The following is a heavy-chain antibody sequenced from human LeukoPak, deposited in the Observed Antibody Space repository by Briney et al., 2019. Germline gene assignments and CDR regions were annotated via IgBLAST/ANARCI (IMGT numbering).Heavy chain of an antibody. CDR3: AMQVGIYGDYNNWFDP. J-gene: IGHJ5*02. Sequence: SETLSLTCTVSGGSVSSGSYYWSWIRQPPGKELEWIGNVDYSGSTRYNPSLKSRATMSLDSSKNQFSLRLTSVTAADMAVYYCAMQVGIYGDYNNWFDPWGQGARVTVSS. CDR2: VDYSGST. D-gene: IGHD4-17*01. CDR1: GGSVSSGSYY. V-gene: IGHV4-61*01.